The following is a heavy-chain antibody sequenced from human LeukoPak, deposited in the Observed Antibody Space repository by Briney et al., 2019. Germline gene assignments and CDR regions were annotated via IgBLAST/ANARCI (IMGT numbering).Heavy chain of an antibody. D-gene: IGHD3-3*01. CDR2: ISSSSSYI. J-gene: IGHJ4*02. Sequence: GGSLRLSCAASGFTFSSYSMNWVRQAPGKGLGWVSSISSSSSYIYYADSVKGRFTISRDNAKNSLYLQMNSLRAEDTAVYYCARENDFWSGSDYWGQGTLVTVSS. CDR1: GFTFSSYS. CDR3: ARENDFWSGSDY. V-gene: IGHV3-21*01.